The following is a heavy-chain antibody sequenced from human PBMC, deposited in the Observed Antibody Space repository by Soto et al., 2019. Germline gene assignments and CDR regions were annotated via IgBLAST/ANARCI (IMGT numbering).Heavy chain of an antibody. D-gene: IGHD3-10*01. Sequence: EVQLVESGGGLVQPGGSLRLSCAASEFTFSGRSVHWVHQAPGKGLVWVSGIDKVGTDATYSDSVKGRFTSSRDNAKNTVYLQMTSLGVEDTAVYYCARGWFGPDVWGKGTTVTVSS. J-gene: IGHJ6*03. CDR3: ARGWFGPDV. CDR1: EFTFSGRS. V-gene: IGHV3-74*01. CDR2: IDKVGTDA.